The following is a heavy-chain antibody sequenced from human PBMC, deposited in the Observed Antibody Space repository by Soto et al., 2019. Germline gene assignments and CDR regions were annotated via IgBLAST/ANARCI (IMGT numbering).Heavy chain of an antibody. CDR2: IYYSGST. CDR3: ARHFVVPAAISFWFDP. Sequence: ASETLSLTCTVSGGSISSSSYYWGWIRQPPGKGLEWIGSIYYSGSTYYNPSLKSRVTISVDTSKNQFSLKLSSVTAADTAVYYCARHFVVPAAISFWFDPWGQGTLVTVSS. V-gene: IGHV4-39*01. J-gene: IGHJ5*02. D-gene: IGHD2-2*01. CDR1: GGSISSSSYY.